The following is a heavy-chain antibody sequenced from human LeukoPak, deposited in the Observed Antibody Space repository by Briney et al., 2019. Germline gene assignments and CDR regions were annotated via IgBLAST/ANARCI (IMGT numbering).Heavy chain of an antibody. V-gene: IGHV3-7*01. CDR3: ASRGHSHAN. CDR2: IKHDGNES. J-gene: IGHJ4*02. D-gene: IGHD2-2*01. Sequence: GGSLRLSCVASGFTFSYYWMSWVRLFPGKEIEWLANIKHDGNESHHMDSVRGRITISRDNTKSSLFLQMDSLRTEDTAVYFCASRGHSHANWGKETLVTVPS. CDR1: GFTFSYYW.